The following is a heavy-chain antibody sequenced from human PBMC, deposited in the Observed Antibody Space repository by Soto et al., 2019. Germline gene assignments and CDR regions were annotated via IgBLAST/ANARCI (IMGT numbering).Heavy chain of an antibody. D-gene: IGHD6-19*01. J-gene: IGHJ4*01. CDR3: ARAGDSSGPVALGY. CDR1: GGSISSGGSS. CDR2: IYHSGST. V-gene: IGHV4-30-2*01. Sequence: SETLSLTCAVCGGSISSGGSSWSWIRQPPGKGLEWIGYIYHSGSTYYNPSLKSRVTISVDRSKNQFSLKLSSVTAADTAVYYWARAGDSSGPVALGYWG.